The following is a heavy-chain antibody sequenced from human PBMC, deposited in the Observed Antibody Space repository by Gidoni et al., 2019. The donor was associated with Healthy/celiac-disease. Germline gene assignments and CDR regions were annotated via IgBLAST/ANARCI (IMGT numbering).Heavy chain of an antibody. CDR1: GFTFRSYA. CDR3: AKVRDYYDSSGYYYYYYGMDV. V-gene: IGHV3-23*01. J-gene: IGHJ6*02. D-gene: IGHD3-22*01. Sequence: EVQLLESGGGLVQPGGSLRLSCAASGFTFRSYAMSCVRQAPGKGLAWVSAISGSGGSTYYADSVKGRFTISRDNSKNTLYLQMNSLRAEDTAVYYCAKVRDYYDSSGYYYYYYGMDVWGQGTTVTVSS. CDR2: ISGSGGST.